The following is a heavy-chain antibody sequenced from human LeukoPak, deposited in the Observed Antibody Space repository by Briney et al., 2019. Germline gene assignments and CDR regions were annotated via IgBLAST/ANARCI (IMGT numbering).Heavy chain of an antibody. D-gene: IGHD3-10*01. CDR1: GGTFSSYA. Sequence: VASVKVSCKASGGTFSSYAISWVRQAPGQGLEWMGRIIPIFGTANYAQKFQGRVTITTDESTSTAYMELSSLRSEDTAVYYCARGRNYYGSGSYYPLNYYYYYMDVWGKGTTVTVSS. V-gene: IGHV1-69*05. CDR2: IIPIFGTA. CDR3: ARGRNYYGSGSYYPLNYYYYYMDV. J-gene: IGHJ6*03.